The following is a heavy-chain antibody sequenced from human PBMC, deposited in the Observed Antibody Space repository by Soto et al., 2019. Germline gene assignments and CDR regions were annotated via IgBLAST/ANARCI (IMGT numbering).Heavy chain of an antibody. D-gene: IGHD3-10*01. CDR1: GGSFSGYY. CDR2: INHSGST. CDR3: ARFGPRYYYGSGRIDY. Sequence: SETLSLTCAVYGGSFSGYYWSWLRQPPGKGLEWIGEINHSGSTNYNPSLKSRVTISVATSKNQFSRKLSSVTAADTAVYYCARFGPRYYYGSGRIDYWGQGTLVTVSS. V-gene: IGHV4-34*01. J-gene: IGHJ4*02.